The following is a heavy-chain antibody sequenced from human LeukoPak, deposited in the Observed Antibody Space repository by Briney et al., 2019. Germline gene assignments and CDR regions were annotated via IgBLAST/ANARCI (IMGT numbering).Heavy chain of an antibody. CDR2: ISSNGGST. D-gene: IGHD3-3*01. Sequence: GGSLRLSCAASGFTFSSYAMHWVRQAPGKGLEYVSAISSNGGSTYYANSVKGRFTISRDNSKNTLYHQMGSLRAEDMAVYYCARDTDYDFWSGYYSGEGHAFDIWGQGTMVTVSS. CDR1: GFTFSSYA. J-gene: IGHJ3*02. V-gene: IGHV3-64*01. CDR3: ARDTDYDFWSGYYSGEGHAFDI.